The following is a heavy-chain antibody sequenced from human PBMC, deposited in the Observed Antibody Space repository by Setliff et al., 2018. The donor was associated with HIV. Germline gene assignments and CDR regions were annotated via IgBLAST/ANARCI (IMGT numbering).Heavy chain of an antibody. CDR2: IYYSGST. V-gene: IGHV4-59*01. Sequence: SETLSLTCNVSGVSITSYYWGWIRQPPGKGLEWIGSIYYSGSTNYNPSLKSRVTISVDTAKNQFSLKLSSVTAADTAVYYCAREGRRITIFGVVIHQPDYYYGMDVWGQGTTVTVSS. CDR1: GVSITSYY. J-gene: IGHJ6*02. D-gene: IGHD3-3*01. CDR3: AREGRRITIFGVVIHQPDYYYGMDV.